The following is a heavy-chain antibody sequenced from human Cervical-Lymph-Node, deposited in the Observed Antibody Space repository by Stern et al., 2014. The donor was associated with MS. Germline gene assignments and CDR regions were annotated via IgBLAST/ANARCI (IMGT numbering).Heavy chain of an antibody. Sequence: QVQLQESGPGLVKASGTLSLTCAVSGDSITSDTWWSWVRQPPRKGLEWIGEIHHSGTTNYNPPLESRLTFSLDKSKNQFSLNLNSVTAADTAVYYCARASLGDYDWFDPWGQGTLVTVSS. CDR1: GDSITSDTW. J-gene: IGHJ5*02. CDR3: ARASLGDYDWFDP. V-gene: IGHV4-4*02. CDR2: IHHSGTT. D-gene: IGHD4-17*01.